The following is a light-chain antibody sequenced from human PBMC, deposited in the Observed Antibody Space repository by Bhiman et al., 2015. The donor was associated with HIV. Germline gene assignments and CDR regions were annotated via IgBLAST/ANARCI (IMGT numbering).Light chain of an antibody. Sequence: QSVLTQPPSVSGAPGQRVSISCTGSSSNIGAGFDVHWYRHLPGTAPKLLIYDNNKRPSGIPDRFSGSKSGTSATLGITGLQTGDEADYSCGTWDSSLTAVVFGGGTKLTVL. J-gene: IGLJ2*01. CDR2: DNN. CDR3: GTWDSSLTAVV. V-gene: IGLV1-51*01. CDR1: SSNIGAGFD.